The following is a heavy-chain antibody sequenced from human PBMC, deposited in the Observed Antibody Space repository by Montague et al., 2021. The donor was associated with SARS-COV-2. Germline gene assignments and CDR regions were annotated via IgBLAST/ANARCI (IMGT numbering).Heavy chain of an antibody. V-gene: IGHV4-59*01. CDR3: ARTRGYDPLFDF. Sequence: SETLSLTCTVSGGSISSNFYSWIRQPPGKGLEWIGYIYYSGSTNXNPSLKSRVTISVDTSKKQFSLQLSSVTAADTAVYYCARTRGYDPLFDFWGQGTLVTVSS. CDR2: IYYSGST. D-gene: IGHD5-12*01. J-gene: IGHJ4*02. CDR1: GGSISSNF.